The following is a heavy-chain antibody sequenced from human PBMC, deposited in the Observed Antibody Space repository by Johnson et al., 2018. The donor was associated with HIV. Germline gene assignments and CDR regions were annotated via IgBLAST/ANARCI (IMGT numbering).Heavy chain of an antibody. V-gene: IGHV3-9*01. D-gene: IGHD6-6*01. Sequence: QLVESGGGLVQPGRSLRLSCAASGFTFDDYAMHWVRQAPGKGLEWVSGISWNSGSIGYADSVKGRFTISRDNSKNTLYLQMNSLRAEDTAVYYCARERSLNEYSSTWDAFDIWGQGTMVTVSS. J-gene: IGHJ3*02. CDR3: ARERSLNEYSSTWDAFDI. CDR1: GFTFDDYA. CDR2: ISWNSGSI.